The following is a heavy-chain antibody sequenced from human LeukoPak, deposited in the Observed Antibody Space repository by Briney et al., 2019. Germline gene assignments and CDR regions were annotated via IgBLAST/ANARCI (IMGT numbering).Heavy chain of an antibody. CDR2: IIPIFGTA. D-gene: IGHD2-2*01. CDR1: GGTFSSYA. J-gene: IGHJ4*02. V-gene: IGHV1-69*05. CDR3: ARGGQPYCSNSPFDY. Sequence: SVKVSCKASGGTFSSYAISWVRQAPGQGLEWMGRIIPIFGTANYAQKFQGRVTITTDESTSTAYMELSSLRSEDTAVYYCARGGQPYCSNSPFDYWGQGTLVTVSS.